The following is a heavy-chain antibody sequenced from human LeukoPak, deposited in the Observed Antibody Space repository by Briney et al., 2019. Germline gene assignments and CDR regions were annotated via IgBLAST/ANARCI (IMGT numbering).Heavy chain of an antibody. CDR2: IYYSGST. D-gene: IGHD2-2*01. CDR3: ARGSTSFGSSWPFDY. J-gene: IGHJ4*02. Sequence: NPAETLSLTCTVSGGSISSSSYYGGGIRQPPGKGLEWIGSIYYSGSTYYNPSLKSRVTISVDTSKNPFSLKLSSVTAADTAVYYCARGSTSFGSSWPFDYWGQGTLVTVSS. V-gene: IGHV4-39*07. CDR1: GGSISSSSYY.